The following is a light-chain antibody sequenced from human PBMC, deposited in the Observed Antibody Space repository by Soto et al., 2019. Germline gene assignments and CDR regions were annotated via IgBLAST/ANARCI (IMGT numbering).Light chain of an antibody. CDR3: QQYGTSPIT. CDR1: QTISSSH. V-gene: IGKV3-20*01. J-gene: IGKJ5*01. Sequence: EIVLTQSPGTLSLSPGERVALSCGASQTISSSHLAWYQQQPGQAPRLLIYGEFNRATGIPDRFSASGSGTDFTLTISRLEPEDYAVYHCQQYGTSPITFGQGTRLEIK. CDR2: GEF.